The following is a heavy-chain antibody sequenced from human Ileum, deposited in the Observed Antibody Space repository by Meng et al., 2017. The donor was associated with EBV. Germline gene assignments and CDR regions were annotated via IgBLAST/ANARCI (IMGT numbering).Heavy chain of an antibody. Sequence: QLQLQESGPGLVKPSRTLSLTCTVSGGSISSGGCWWWCRQPPTKEPLEIVEFFYFSRSTYNQPSLNSVVTITVTTYKKKFPLLITSATAATAAVYYGARDFYGDSLFDYWGQGTLVTVSS. CDR3: ARDFYGDSLFDY. J-gene: IGHJ4*02. V-gene: IGHV4-30-4*01. CDR2: FYFSRST. CDR1: GGSISSGGC. D-gene: IGHD4-17*01.